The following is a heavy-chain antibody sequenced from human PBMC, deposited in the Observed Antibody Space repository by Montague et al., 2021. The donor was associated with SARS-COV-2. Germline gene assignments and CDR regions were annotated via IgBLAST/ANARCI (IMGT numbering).Heavy chain of an antibody. CDR3: ARDHERVGWPLDY. Sequence: ETLSLTCTVPGGSISSGGYYWSWLRQAPGKALEWVSAISGSGGGTYYAESVKGRFTTSRDTSKNTVYLQMNSLRLEDTALYFCARDHERVGWPLDYWGQGTLVIVSS. J-gene: IGHJ4*02. CDR1: GGSISSGGYY. CDR2: ISGSGGGT. V-gene: IGHV3-23*01. D-gene: IGHD2-2*01.